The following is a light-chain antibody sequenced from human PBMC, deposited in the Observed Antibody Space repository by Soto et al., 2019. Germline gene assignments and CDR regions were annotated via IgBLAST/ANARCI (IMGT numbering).Light chain of an antibody. CDR1: SSDVGGYNY. CDR2: EVS. V-gene: IGLV2-14*01. Sequence: QSALSQPASVSGSPGQSITISCTGTSSDVGGYNYVSWYQQQAGKAPKLIIHEVSKRPSGVYNRFSGSKSGNTASLTISGLQAADEADYYCSLYTSENTYVFGTGTKVTVL. J-gene: IGLJ1*01. CDR3: SLYTSENTYV.